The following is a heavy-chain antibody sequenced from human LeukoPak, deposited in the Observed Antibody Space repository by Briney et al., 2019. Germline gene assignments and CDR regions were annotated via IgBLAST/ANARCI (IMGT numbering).Heavy chain of an antibody. CDR1: GGSISSYY. CDR2: MYYSGST. J-gene: IGHJ4*02. CDR3: ARRVVGATTVFDY. V-gene: IGHV4-59*12. D-gene: IGHD1-26*01. Sequence: PSETLSLTCSVSGGSISSYYWSWIRQPPGKGLEWIGSMYYSGSTYYNPSLKSRVTISVDTSKNQLSLKLSSVTAADTAVYYCARRVVGATTVFDYWGQGTLVTVSS.